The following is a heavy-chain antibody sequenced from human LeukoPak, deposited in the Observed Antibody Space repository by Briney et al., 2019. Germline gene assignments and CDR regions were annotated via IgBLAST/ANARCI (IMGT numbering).Heavy chain of an antibody. CDR1: GGSISSYY. CDR3: ASELGGRY. CDR2: IYYSGST. Sequence: SETLSLTCTVSGGSISSYYWSWIRQPPGKGLEWIGYIYYSGSTNYNPSLKSRVTISVDTSKNQFSLKLSSVTAADTAVYYCASELGGRYWGQGTLVTVSS. J-gene: IGHJ4*02. D-gene: IGHD1-7*01. V-gene: IGHV4-59*08.